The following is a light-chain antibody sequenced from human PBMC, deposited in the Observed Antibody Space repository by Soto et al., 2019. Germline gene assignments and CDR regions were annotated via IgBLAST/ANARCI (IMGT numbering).Light chain of an antibody. J-gene: IGLJ1*01. CDR3: SSYTSSSTLCV. CDR1: SSDVGGHNY. Sequence: QSALTQPASVSGSPGQSITISCTGTSSDVGGHNYVSWYQQHPGKAPKLMIYDVSNRPSGVSNRFSGSKSGNTASLTVSGLQTEDEADYYCSSYTSSSTLCVFGTGTQLTVL. CDR2: DVS. V-gene: IGLV2-14*03.